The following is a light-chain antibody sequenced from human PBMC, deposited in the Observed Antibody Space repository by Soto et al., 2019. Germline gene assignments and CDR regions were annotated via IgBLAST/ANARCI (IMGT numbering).Light chain of an antibody. CDR3: QQYGRTSWT. CDR1: QSVSTNF. Sequence: EIVLTQSPGTLSLSPGEGATLSCRASQSVSTNFFAWYQQKPGQAPRLLIYGASTRATGIPDRFSGSGSGTDFTLTISRLEPEDFAVYYCQQYGRTSWTFGQGTKVDSK. V-gene: IGKV3-20*01. J-gene: IGKJ1*01. CDR2: GAS.